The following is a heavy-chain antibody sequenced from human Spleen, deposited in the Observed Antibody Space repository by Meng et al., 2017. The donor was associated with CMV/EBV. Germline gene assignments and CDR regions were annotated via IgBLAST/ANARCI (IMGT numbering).Heavy chain of an antibody. D-gene: IGHD6-19*01. CDR3: ARVIAVAGTAPLDH. V-gene: IGHV1-2*02. CDR2: INPNSGGT. J-gene: IGHJ4*02. Sequence: ASVKVSCKASGYTFTDYYVNWVRQAPGQGLEWMGWINPNSGGTKYAQKFQGRVSMTRDTSISTGYMELSRLTSDDTAVYYCARVIAVAGTAPLDHWGQGTLVTVSS. CDR1: GYTFTDYY.